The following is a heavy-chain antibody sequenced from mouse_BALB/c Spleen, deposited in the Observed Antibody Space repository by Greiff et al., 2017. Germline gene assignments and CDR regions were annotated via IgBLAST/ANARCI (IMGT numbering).Heavy chain of an antibody. CDR3: ARYNYYGSHYFDY. D-gene: IGHD1-1*01. CDR1: GFTFSSYT. J-gene: IGHJ2*01. CDR2: ISSGGGNT. V-gene: IGHV5-9*03. Sequence: EVNLVESGGGLVKPGGSLKLSCAASGFTFSSYTMSWVRQTPEKRLEWVATISSGGGNTYYPDSVKGRFTISRDNAKNNLYLQMSSLRSEDTALYYCARYNYYGSHYFDYWGQGTTLTVSS.